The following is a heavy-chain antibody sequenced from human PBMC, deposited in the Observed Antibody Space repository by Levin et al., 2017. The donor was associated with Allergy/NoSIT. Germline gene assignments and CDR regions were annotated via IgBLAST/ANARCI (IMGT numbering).Heavy chain of an antibody. CDR3: ARTARPYGDFFYFDY. CDR2: IGADGVST. Sequence: PGGSLRLSCTASGFTFSSHAMTWVRQTPGKGLEWVSSIGADGVSTYYADSVKGRFTISRDTSRNTLYLQMNSLRADDTAVYYCARTARPYGDFFYFDYWGQGTLVTVSS. J-gene: IGHJ4*02. CDR1: GFTFSSHA. D-gene: IGHD4-17*01. V-gene: IGHV3-23*01.